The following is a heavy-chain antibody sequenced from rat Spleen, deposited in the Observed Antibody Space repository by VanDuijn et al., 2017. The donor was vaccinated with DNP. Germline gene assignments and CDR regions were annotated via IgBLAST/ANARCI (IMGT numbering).Heavy chain of an antibody. CDR3: ARSPETSYIYFPWAY. J-gene: IGHJ3*01. CDR2: IWNNGGT. CDR1: GFSLTRYN. V-gene: IGHV2-41*01. Sequence: QVQLKESGPGLVQPSQTLSLTCTVAGFSLTRYNVNWVRQPPGKGLEWMGVIWNNGGTRYNSVLKSRLRINKDTSKSQVFLKMNSLQTEDTATYYCARSPETSYIYFPWAYWGQGTLVIVSS. D-gene: IGHD1-2*01.